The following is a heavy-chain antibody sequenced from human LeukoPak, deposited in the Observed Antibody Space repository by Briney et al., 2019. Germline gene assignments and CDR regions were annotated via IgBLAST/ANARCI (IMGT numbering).Heavy chain of an antibody. J-gene: IGHJ6*03. CDR2: IYYSGST. V-gene: IGHV4-59*11. CDR3: ARDLVGVGGATYYYYMDV. D-gene: IGHD3-16*01. Sequence: PSETLSLACTVSGGSISSHYWSWIRQPPGKGLEWIGYIYYSGSTNYNPSLKSRVTISVDTSKNQFSLKLSSVTAADTAVYYCARDLVGVGGATYYYYMDVWGKGTMVTVSS. CDR1: GGSISSHY.